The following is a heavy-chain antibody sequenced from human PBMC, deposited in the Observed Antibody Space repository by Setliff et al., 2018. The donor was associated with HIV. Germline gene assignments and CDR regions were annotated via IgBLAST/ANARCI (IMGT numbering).Heavy chain of an antibody. CDR1: GFTFINYA. Sequence: GASVKVSCVASGFTFINYAMSWVRQAPGKGLEWVSAIVGGASSTVYADSVKGRFTISRDNSKNTLYLQMNSLRPEDTAIYYCAKLAPSYSSGKDDFWGQGTLVTVSS. CDR2: IVGGASST. CDR3: AKLAPSYSSGKDDF. D-gene: IGHD6-19*01. V-gene: IGHV3-23*01. J-gene: IGHJ4*02.